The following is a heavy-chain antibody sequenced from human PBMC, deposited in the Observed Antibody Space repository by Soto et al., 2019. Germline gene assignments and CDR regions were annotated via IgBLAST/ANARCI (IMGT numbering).Heavy chain of an antibody. Sequence: QVQLQEWGPGLVTPSETLSLTCTVSGASMNNYYGSWVRQPPGKGLEWIGYMYYSGGSNSNPSLKGRVTISVDTSKNQISLKLTSVTAADTAVYYCVRSGHSFGGVMWGQGPLVTVSS. CDR3: VRSGHSFGGVM. V-gene: IGHV4-59*01. J-gene: IGHJ4*02. CDR2: MYYSGGS. D-gene: IGHD3-16*01. CDR1: GASMNNYY.